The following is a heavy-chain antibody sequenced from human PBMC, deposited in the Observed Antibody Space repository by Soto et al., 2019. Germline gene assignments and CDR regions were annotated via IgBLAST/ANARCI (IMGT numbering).Heavy chain of an antibody. CDR3: AKASADSTGYYLADPFDF. CDR1: GFSLSSYA. J-gene: IGHJ3*01. CDR2: ISGSGVST. V-gene: IGHV3-23*01. Sequence: EVQLLESGGGLVQPGGSLRLTCAASGFSLSSYAMSWVRQAPGRGLDWVSGISGSGVSTYYADSVKGRFTISKDDSKNSLYLQMNSLRAEDTALYYCAKASADSTGYYLADPFDFWGQGTMVTVSS. D-gene: IGHD3-22*01.